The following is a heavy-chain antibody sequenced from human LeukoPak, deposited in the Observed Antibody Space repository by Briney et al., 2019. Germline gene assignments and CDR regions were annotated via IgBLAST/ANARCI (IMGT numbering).Heavy chain of an antibody. Sequence: SETLSLTCTVSGGSISSYYGSWIRHPPAKGLEWIGYIYYSGSTNYNPSLKSRVTISVDTSKTQFCVKRSSVTAADTAVYYCARDRSGYPDYWGQGTLVTVSS. CDR3: ARDRSGYPDY. D-gene: IGHD3-3*01. CDR2: IYYSGST. V-gene: IGHV4-59*01. J-gene: IGHJ4*02. CDR1: GGSISSYY.